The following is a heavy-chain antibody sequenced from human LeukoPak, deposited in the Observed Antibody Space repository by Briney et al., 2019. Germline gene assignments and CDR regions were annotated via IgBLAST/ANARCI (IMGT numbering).Heavy chain of an antibody. CDR1: GFTFSSYW. Sequence: GGPLRLSCAASGFTFSSYWMSWVRQAPGKGLEWVANIKQDGSEKYYVDSVKGRFTISRDNAKNSLYLQMNSLRAEDTAVYYCARGSSGIYSGYEIDYWGQGTLVTVSS. CDR3: ARGSSGIYSGYEIDY. D-gene: IGHD5-12*01. V-gene: IGHV3-7*01. CDR2: IKQDGSEK. J-gene: IGHJ4*02.